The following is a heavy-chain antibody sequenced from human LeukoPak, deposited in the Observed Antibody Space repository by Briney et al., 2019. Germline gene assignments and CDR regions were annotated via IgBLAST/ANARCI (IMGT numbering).Heavy chain of an antibody. CDR3: ATKQWLAPPPDS. V-gene: IGHV3-74*01. J-gene: IGHJ4*02. CDR1: GFTFSKYW. D-gene: IGHD6-19*01. Sequence: GGSLRLSCAASGFTFSKYWMLWVRQAPGRGLESVSRINTDGTATTYADSVKGRFTVSRDNADNTMFLQMNSVRDEDTAVYYCATKQWLAPPPDSWGQGTPVTVSS. CDR2: INTDGTAT.